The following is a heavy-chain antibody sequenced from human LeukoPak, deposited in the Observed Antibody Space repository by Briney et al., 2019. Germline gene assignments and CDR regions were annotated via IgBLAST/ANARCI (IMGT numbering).Heavy chain of an antibody. CDR2: ITGSCGTT. CDR1: GFTFSTYT. J-gene: IGHJ3*02. V-gene: IGHV3-23*01. CDR3: VKFYGSEPDGVDI. Sequence: GGSLRLSCAASGFTFSTYTMNWVRQAPGKGLEWVSVITGSCGTTYYADSVQGRFTISRDNSKNTLFLQMNSLGAEDTAVYYCVKFYGSEPDGVDIWGQGTMVTVSS. D-gene: IGHD3-10*01.